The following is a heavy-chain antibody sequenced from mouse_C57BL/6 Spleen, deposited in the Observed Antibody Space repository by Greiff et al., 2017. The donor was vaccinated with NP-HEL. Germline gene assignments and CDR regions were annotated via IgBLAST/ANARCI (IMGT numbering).Heavy chain of an antibody. CDR3: ARHEDYGSSLFAD. J-gene: IGHJ3*01. CDR1: GYTFTEYT. D-gene: IGHD1-1*01. CDR2: LYPGSGSI. V-gene: IGHV1-62-2*01. Sequence: QVQLQQSGAELVKPGASVKLSCKASGYTFTEYTMHWVKQRPEQGLEWMGRLYPGSGSIKYNENFKDKATLTADKSSSPVYMELRRLTSEDASVYFCARHEDYGSSLFADWGQGTLVTVAA.